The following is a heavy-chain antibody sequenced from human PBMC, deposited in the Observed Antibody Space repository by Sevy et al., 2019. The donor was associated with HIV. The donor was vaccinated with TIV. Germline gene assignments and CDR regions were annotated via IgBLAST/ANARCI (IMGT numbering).Heavy chain of an antibody. Sequence: GGSLRLSCAASGFTFSSYSMNWVRQAPGKGLEWVSVIYSGGSTYYADSVKGRFTISRDNSKNTLYLQMNSLRAEDTAVYYCARDRWFGELNLVGAFDIWGQGTMVTVSS. CDR3: ARDRWFGELNLVGAFDI. CDR2: IYSGGST. CDR1: GFTFSSYS. V-gene: IGHV3-53*01. J-gene: IGHJ3*02. D-gene: IGHD3-10*01.